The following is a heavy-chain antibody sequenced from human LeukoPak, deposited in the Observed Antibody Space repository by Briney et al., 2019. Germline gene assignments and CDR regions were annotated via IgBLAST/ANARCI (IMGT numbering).Heavy chain of an antibody. CDR1: GFTFSTYE. J-gene: IGHJ4*02. CDR2: LTSSGTPT. D-gene: IGHD6-13*01. CDR3: ARTPSSSSSWH. Sequence: GGSLRLSCAASGFTFSTYEMNWVRQAPGKGPEWVSSLTSSGTPTYYADSVKGRFTISRDNAKNSLYLQMNSLRVEDTAVYYCARTPSSSSSWHWGQGTLVTVSS. V-gene: IGHV3-48*03.